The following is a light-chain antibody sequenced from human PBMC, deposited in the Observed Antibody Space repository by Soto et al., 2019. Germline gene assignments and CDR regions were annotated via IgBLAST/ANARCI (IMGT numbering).Light chain of an antibody. V-gene: IGLV2-14*01. Sequence: QSALTQPASVSGSPGQSITISCTGTSSDVGRYNFVSWYQQHPGQVPKLIIFDVNTRPSGVPDRFSGSKSGNTASLTISGLQPEDEANYYCSSYTSTSTLVVFGGGTKLTVL. CDR3: SSYTSTSTLVV. J-gene: IGLJ2*01. CDR2: DVN. CDR1: SSDVGRYNF.